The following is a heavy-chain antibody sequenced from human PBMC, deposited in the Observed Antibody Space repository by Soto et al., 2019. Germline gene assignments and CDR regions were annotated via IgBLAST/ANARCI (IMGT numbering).Heavy chain of an antibody. Sequence: QVQLVQSGAEVMKPGSSVKVSCMPSGGAFSTYPLSWVRQAPGQGLEGMGRIVPVLGVPNYAQRFQGRVTMTADKDTNTAYLELSSLRFEDTAVYYGGRDRYAYGSGSTIDNWGQGTLVTVSS. CDR2: IVPVLGVP. J-gene: IGHJ4*02. CDR3: GRDRYAYGSGSTIDN. D-gene: IGHD3-10*01. CDR1: GGAFSTYP. V-gene: IGHV1-69*04.